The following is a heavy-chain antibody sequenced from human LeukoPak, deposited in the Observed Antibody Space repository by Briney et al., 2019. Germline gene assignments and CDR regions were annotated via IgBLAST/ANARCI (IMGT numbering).Heavy chain of an antibody. CDR1: GYTLTELS. J-gene: IGHJ6*02. V-gene: IGHV1-24*01. Sequence: ASVKVSCKVSGYTLTELSMHWVRQAPGKGLEWMGGFDPEDGETIYAQKFQGRVTMTEDTSTDTAYMELSSLRSEDTAVYYCATGSRFLVTYYYCGMDVWGQGTTVTVSS. CDR3: ATGSRFLVTYYYCGMDV. CDR2: FDPEDGET. D-gene: IGHD3-3*01.